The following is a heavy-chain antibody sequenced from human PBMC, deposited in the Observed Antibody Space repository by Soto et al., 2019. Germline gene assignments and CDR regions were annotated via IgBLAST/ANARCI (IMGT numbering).Heavy chain of an antibody. Sequence: GGSLRLSCAASGFTFSDYYMSWIRQAPGKGLEWISYISSSGGAIYHADSVKGRFTISRDNAKNSLYLQMNGLRAEDTAVYYCARDLKPREALAPYYFDYWGQGNLVTVSS. CDR3: ARDLKPREALAPYYFDY. V-gene: IGHV3-11*01. D-gene: IGHD1-1*01. CDR1: GFTFSDYY. CDR2: ISSSGGAI. J-gene: IGHJ4*02.